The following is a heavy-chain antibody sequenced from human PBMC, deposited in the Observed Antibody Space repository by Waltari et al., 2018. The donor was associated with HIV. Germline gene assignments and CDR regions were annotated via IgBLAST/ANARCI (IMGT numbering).Heavy chain of an antibody. CDR3: ARLIAVAGTLYFDY. Sequence: QVQLQQWGAGLLKPSETLSLTCAVYGGSFSGYYWSWIRPPPGKGLEWIGEINHSGSTNYNPSLKSRVTISVDTSKNQFSLKLSSVTAADTAVYYCARLIAVAGTLYFDYWGQGTLVTVSS. D-gene: IGHD6-19*01. J-gene: IGHJ4*02. CDR2: INHSGST. V-gene: IGHV4-34*01. CDR1: GGSFSGYY.